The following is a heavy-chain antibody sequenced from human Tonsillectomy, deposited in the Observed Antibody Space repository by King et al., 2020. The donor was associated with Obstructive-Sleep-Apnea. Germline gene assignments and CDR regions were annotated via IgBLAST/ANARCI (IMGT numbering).Heavy chain of an antibody. D-gene: IGHD1-26*01. CDR1: GFTFNIYA. J-gene: IGHJ4*02. Sequence: VQLVESGGGLVQPGGSLSLSCAASGFTFNIYAMSWVRQAPGKGLEWVSGISGSGISTYYADSVKGRFTISRDNSKNTLYLQMNSLRAEDTAVYYCATDLLEWQLLGPFDYWGQGTLVTVSS. V-gene: IGHV3-23*04. CDR2: ISGSGIST. CDR3: ATDLLEWQLLGPFDY.